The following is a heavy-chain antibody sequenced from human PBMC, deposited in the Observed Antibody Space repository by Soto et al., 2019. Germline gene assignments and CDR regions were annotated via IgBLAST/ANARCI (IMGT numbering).Heavy chain of an antibody. D-gene: IGHD2-2*01. J-gene: IGHJ4*02. CDR3: AKDRGGDCPDNSCYFGADY. Sequence: GGSLRLSCFGSGFTFSSYGMHWVRQAPGKGLECVAVISDTGSSHYYAASVEGRFTISRENSKNTLSLHMDRLRVEDTAVYYCAKDRGGDCPDNSCYFGADYWGQGTPVTVSS. CDR1: GFTFSSYG. CDR2: ISDTGSSH. V-gene: IGHV3-30*18.